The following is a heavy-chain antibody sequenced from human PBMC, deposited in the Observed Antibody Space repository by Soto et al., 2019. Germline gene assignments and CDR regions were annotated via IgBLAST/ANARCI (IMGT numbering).Heavy chain of an antibody. D-gene: IGHD6-13*01. CDR1: RFSFSSHA. Sequence: QMQVVESGGGVVQPGRSLRLACAASRFSFSSHAMHWVRQAPGKGLEWVAQIWYDGSKKNYADSVKGRFTISRDNSNNMIYVQMNSLRAEDTAVYYCARDGQQLAPYTMDVWGQGTTVTVSS. CDR3: ARDGQQLAPYTMDV. J-gene: IGHJ6*02. CDR2: IWYDGSKK. V-gene: IGHV3-33*01.